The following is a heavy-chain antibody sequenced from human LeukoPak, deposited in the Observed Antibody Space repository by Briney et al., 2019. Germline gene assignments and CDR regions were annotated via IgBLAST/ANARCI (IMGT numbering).Heavy chain of an antibody. V-gene: IGHV1-2*02. J-gene: IGHJ1*01. Sequence: ASVKVSCKASGYTFTGYYMHWVRQAPGQGLEWMGWINPNSGGTNYAQKLQGRVTMTRDTSISTAYMDLSRLRSDDTAVYYCAREVGYCSSTSCSSRYFRRWGQGTPVTVSS. D-gene: IGHD2-2*01. CDR1: GYTFTGYY. CDR2: INPNSGGT. CDR3: AREVGYCSSTSCSSRYFRR.